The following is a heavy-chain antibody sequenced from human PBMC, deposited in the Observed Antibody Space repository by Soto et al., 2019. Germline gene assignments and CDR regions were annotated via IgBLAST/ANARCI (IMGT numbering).Heavy chain of an antibody. J-gene: IGHJ4*02. CDR3: VREDGVVGASSAFDS. V-gene: IGHV3-21*01. Sequence: PWGSLRLSCVASGFSLTTYTINCVRQWPLTCLEWVSSINGRSNYKYYSDSVKGRFTVSRDNAQNSLFLQMSRLGPEDTAVYYCVREDGVVGASSAFDSWGQGTLVTVSS. CDR1: GFSLTTYT. D-gene: IGHD1-26*01. CDR2: INGRSNYK.